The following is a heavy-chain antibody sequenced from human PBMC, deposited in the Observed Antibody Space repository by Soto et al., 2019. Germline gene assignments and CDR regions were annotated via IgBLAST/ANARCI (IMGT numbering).Heavy chain of an antibody. Sequence: ASVKVSCKASGYTFTSYDINWVRQATGQGLEWMGWMNPNSGNTGYAQKFQGRVTMTRNTSISTAYMELSSLRSEDTAVYYCARGGATIFGVVRNAYWGQGTLVTVSS. D-gene: IGHD3-3*01. CDR3: ARGGATIFGVVRNAY. CDR1: GYTFTSYD. J-gene: IGHJ4*02. V-gene: IGHV1-8*01. CDR2: MNPNSGNT.